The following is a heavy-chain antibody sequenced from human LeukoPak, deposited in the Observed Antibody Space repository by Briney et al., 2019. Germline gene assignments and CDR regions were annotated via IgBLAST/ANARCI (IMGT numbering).Heavy chain of an antibody. V-gene: IGHV1-46*01. Sequence: ASVKVSCKASGYTFTSYYMHWVRQAPGQGLEWMGIINPSGGSTSYAQKFQGRVTMTRDMSTSTVYMELSSLRSEDTAVYCCARVHSGYDFDYWGRGTLVTVSS. CDR3: ARVHSGYDFDY. D-gene: IGHD5-12*01. CDR2: INPSGGST. J-gene: IGHJ4*02. CDR1: GYTFTSYY.